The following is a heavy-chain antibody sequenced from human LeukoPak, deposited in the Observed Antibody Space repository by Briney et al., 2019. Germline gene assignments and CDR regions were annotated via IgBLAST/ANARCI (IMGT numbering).Heavy chain of an antibody. CDR3: ARDDESLNWFDP. CDR2: ISAYNGNT. J-gene: IGHJ5*02. D-gene: IGHD1-26*01. Sequence: GASVKVSCKASGYAFTSYDINWVRQAPGQGLEWMGWISAYNGNTNYAQKLQGRVTMTTDTSTSTAYMELRSLRSDDTAVYYCARDDESLNWFDPWGQGTLVTVSS. CDR1: GYAFTSYD. V-gene: IGHV1-18*01.